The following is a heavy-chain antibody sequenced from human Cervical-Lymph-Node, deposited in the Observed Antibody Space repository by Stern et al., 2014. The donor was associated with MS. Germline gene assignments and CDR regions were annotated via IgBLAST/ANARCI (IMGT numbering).Heavy chain of an antibody. D-gene: IGHD4-17*01. CDR2: ISDDVSTK. V-gene: IGHV3-30*18. CDR3: AKDWEYDGDIGWYSDV. J-gene: IGHJ2*01. CDR1: GFAFSHYG. Sequence: VHLVESGGGVVQPGRSLRVSCAASGFAFSHYGMNWVRQAPGKGLEWVAFISDDVSTKHYADSVKGRFTISRDNSNNMLFLQMNSLRTEDTAVYYCAKDWEYDGDIGWYSDVWGRGTLVTVSS.